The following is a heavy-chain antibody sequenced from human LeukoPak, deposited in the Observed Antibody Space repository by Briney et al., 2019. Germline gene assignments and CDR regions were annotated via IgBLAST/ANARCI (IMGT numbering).Heavy chain of an antibody. Sequence: SETLSLTCSVSGGSISSSSSYWGWIRQPPGKGLEWSGSIYYSGSSFDNPALKSRVTISVDTSKNQFSLKLSSVTAADTAVYYCARVIWDYSYGPYYYYYYMDVWGKGTTVTVSS. CDR1: GGSISSSSSY. V-gene: IGHV4-39*07. D-gene: IGHD5-18*01. CDR3: ARVIWDYSYGPYYYYYYMDV. J-gene: IGHJ6*03. CDR2: IYYSGSS.